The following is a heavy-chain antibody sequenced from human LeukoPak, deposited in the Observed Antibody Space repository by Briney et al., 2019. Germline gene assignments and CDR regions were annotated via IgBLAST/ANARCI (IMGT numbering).Heavy chain of an antibody. D-gene: IGHD3-22*01. Sequence: SETLSLTCTVSGGSISSSSYYWGWIRQPPGKGLEWIGSIYYSGSTYYNQSLKSRVTIAVDTSKNQFSLKLSSVTAADTAVYYCASIPSYYYDSSGYPDYWGQGTLVTVSS. CDR1: GGSISSSSYY. CDR2: IYYSGST. V-gene: IGHV4-39*01. J-gene: IGHJ4*02. CDR3: ASIPSYYYDSSGYPDY.